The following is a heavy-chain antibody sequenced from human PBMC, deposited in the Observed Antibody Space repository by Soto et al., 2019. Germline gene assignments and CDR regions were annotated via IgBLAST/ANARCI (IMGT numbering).Heavy chain of an antibody. D-gene: IGHD3-22*01. Sequence: GGSLRLSCAASGFTFSSYAMSWVRQAPGKGLEWVSAISGSGGSTYYADSVKGRFTISRDNSKDTLYLQMNSLRAEDTAVYYCAKDRRDYYDSSGYYYSWGQGTLVTVSS. V-gene: IGHV3-23*01. CDR2: ISGSGGST. J-gene: IGHJ4*02. CDR3: AKDRRDYYDSSGYYYS. CDR1: GFTFSSYA.